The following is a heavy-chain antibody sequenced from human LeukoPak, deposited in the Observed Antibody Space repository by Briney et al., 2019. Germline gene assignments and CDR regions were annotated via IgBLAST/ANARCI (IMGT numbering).Heavy chain of an antibody. CDR1: GGSISSSSYY. CDR2: INYSGST. Sequence: KTSETLSLTCTVSGGSISSSSYYWGWIRQPPGKGLEWIGSINYSGSTYYNPSLKSRVTISVDTSKNQFSLKLSSVTAADTAVYYCARRPQSYIDVWGKGTTVTVSS. CDR3: ARRPQSYIDV. J-gene: IGHJ6*03. V-gene: IGHV4-39*01.